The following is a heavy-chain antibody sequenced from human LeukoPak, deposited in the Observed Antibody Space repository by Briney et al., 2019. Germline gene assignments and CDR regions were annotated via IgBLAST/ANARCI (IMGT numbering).Heavy chain of an antibody. V-gene: IGHV3-33*01. D-gene: IGHD1-26*01. Sequence: GGSLRLSCAASGFTFSSYGMHWVRQAPGKGLEWVAVIRYDGINKYYADSVKGRFTISRDNSKNTLYLQMNGLRAEDTAVYYCARGMVGATYFDYWGQGTLVTVSS. J-gene: IGHJ4*02. CDR3: ARGMVGATYFDY. CDR2: IRYDGINK. CDR1: GFTFSSYG.